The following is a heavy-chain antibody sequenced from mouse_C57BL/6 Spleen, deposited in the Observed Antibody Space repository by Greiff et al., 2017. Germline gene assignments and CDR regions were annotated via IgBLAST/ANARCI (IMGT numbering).Heavy chain of an antibody. V-gene: IGHV1-42*01. CDR1: GYSFTGYY. D-gene: IGHD1-1*01. CDR2: INPSTGGT. CDR3: ARRDRDSDYYGSSSYAMDY. J-gene: IGHJ4*01. Sequence: VQLQQSGPELVKPGASVKISCKASGYSFTGYYMNWVKQSPEKSLEWIGEINPSTGGTTYNQKFKAKATLTVDKSSSTAYMQLKSLTSEDSAVYYCARRDRDSDYYGSSSYAMDYWGQGTSVTVSS.